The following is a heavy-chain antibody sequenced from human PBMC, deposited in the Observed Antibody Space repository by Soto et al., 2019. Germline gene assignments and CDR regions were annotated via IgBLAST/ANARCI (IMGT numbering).Heavy chain of an antibody. J-gene: IGHJ3*02. CDR3: ARGILGYCSGGSCYPGAFDI. Sequence: ASVTVSCQASGYTFTSYDINWVRQATGQGLEWMGWMNPNSGNTGYAQKFQGRVTMTRNTSISTAYMELSSLRSEDTAVYYCARGILGYCSGGSCYPGAFDIWGQGTMVTVSS. CDR1: GYTFTSYD. CDR2: MNPNSGNT. D-gene: IGHD2-15*01. V-gene: IGHV1-8*01.